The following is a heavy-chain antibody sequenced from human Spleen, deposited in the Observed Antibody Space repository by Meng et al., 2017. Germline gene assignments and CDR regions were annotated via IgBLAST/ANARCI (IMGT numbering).Heavy chain of an antibody. V-gene: IGHV3-20*04. J-gene: IGHJ3*02. CDR1: GFTFDDYG. Sequence: GGSLRLSCAASGFTFDDYGLSWVRQAPGKGLEWVSGINWNGGSTGYADPVKGRFTISRDNAKNSLYLQMNSLRAEDTALYYCASDPGIAVDDAFDIWGQGTMVTVSS. D-gene: IGHD6-19*01. CDR3: ASDPGIAVDDAFDI. CDR2: INWNGGST.